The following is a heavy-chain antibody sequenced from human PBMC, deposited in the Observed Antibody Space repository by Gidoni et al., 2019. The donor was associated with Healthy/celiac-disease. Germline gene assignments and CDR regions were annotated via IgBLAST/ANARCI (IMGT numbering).Heavy chain of an antibody. V-gene: IGHV1-69*04. D-gene: IGHD5-12*01. J-gene: IGHJ6*02. CDR3: ARDLGYSGYDYGYYYGMDV. CDR2: ISPILGIT. CDR1: GGTFSSYA. Sequence: QVQLVQSGAEGKKPGSSVKISCKASGGTFSSYALSWVRQAPGQGLAWRGRISPILGITNYAQKCQGRVTITADKSTSTAYMELSSLRSEDTAVYYCARDLGYSGYDYGYYYGMDVWGQGTTVTVSS.